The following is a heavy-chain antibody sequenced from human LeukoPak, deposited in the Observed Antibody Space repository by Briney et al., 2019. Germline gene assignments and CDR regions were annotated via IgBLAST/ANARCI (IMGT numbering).Heavy chain of an antibody. V-gene: IGHV3-48*01. J-gene: IGHJ6*03. CDR3: ARRYCTNGVCPLGYYYMDV. Sequence: GGSLRLSCAASGFTFSSYSMNWVRQAPGKGLEWVSYISSSSSTIYYADSVKGRFTISRDNAKNSLDLQMNSLRAEDTAVYYCARRYCTNGVCPLGYYYMDVWGKGTTVTVSS. CDR2: ISSSSSTI. D-gene: IGHD2-8*01. CDR1: GFTFSSYS.